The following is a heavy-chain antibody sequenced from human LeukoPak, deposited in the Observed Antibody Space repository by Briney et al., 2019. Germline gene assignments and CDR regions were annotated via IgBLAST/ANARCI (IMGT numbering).Heavy chain of an antibody. CDR2: INQLGNEK. Sequence: PGRSLRLSCEASGFSFSRYWMSWIRQAPGKGLEWVANINQLGNEKYYVDSVTGRFAISRDNAKNSLFLQMNSLRAEDTAVYYCARVLASHSPSYYYYYYMDVWGKGTTVTVSS. CDR1: GFSFSRYW. J-gene: IGHJ6*03. V-gene: IGHV3-7*01. CDR3: ARVLASHSPSYYYYYYMDV. D-gene: IGHD1-26*01.